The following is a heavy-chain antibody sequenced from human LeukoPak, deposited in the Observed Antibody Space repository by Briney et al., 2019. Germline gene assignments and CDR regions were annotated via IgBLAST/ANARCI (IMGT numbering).Heavy chain of an antibody. Sequence: PGGSLRLSCAASGFTFSSYSMDWVRQAPGKGLEWVSSITSSSTYIYYADSVKGRFTVSRDNAKNSLYLQMNSLRADDTALYYCTRTYGSGSYSPYWGQGTLVTVSS. J-gene: IGHJ4*02. CDR2: ITSSSTYI. D-gene: IGHD3-10*01. V-gene: IGHV3-21*01. CDR1: GFTFSSYS. CDR3: TRTYGSGSYSPY.